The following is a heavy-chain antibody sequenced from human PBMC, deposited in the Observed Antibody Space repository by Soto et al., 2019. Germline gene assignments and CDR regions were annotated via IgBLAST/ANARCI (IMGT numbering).Heavy chain of an antibody. J-gene: IGHJ4*02. D-gene: IGHD3-22*01. V-gene: IGHV1-2*02. CDR2: INPNSGGT. Sequence: RASVKVSCKASGYTFTNYDINWVRQVTGQGLEWMGWINPNSGGTNYAQKFQGRVTMTRDTSISTAYMELSRLRSDDTAVYYCARDRYYDSSGYYLFDYWGQGTLVTVSS. CDR1: GYTFTNYD. CDR3: ARDRYYDSSGYYLFDY.